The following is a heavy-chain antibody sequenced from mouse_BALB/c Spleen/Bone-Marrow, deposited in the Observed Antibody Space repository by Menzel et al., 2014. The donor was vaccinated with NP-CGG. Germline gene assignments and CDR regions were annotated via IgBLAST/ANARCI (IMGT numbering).Heavy chain of an antibody. CDR1: GYTLTNYA. CDR2: INPGSGYT. D-gene: IGHD5-1-1*01. CDR3: ARLTIIPNY. J-gene: IGHJ2*01. V-gene: IGHV1-4*02. Sequence: QVQLQHSAAELARPGASVKMSCKASGYTLTNYAMHWVKQRPGQGLEWIGYINPGSGYTEYNPKFTDKATLTADKSSNTAYMQLSNLTSEDSAVYYCARLTIIPNYWGQGTTLTVSS.